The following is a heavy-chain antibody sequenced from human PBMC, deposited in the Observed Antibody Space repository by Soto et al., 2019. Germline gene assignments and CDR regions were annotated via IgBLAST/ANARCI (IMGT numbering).Heavy chain of an antibody. CDR3: ASTINGYFDY. CDR2: IYPGDSET. Sequence: PGESLKISCQGSGHSFVTHWIGWVRQMPGKDLEWMGIIYPGDSETRYSPAFQGQVTISADKSITTAYLQWSSLKASDTAMYHCASTINGYFDYWGQGSLVTVSS. CDR1: GHSFVTHW. V-gene: IGHV5-51*01. J-gene: IGHJ4*01. D-gene: IGHD5-12*01.